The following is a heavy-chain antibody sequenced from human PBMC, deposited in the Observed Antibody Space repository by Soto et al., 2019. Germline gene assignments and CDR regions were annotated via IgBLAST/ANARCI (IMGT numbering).Heavy chain of an antibody. CDR3: EHAGSCISTSCDARRSYWFDP. D-gene: IGHD2-2*01. J-gene: IGHJ5*02. CDR1: GVSLSTSGVG. CDR2: IYWEDDK. V-gene: IGHV2-5*02. Sequence: QITLKESGPTLVKPTQNLTLTYTFAGVSLSTSGVGVGWSRQPPGKALEWLALIYWEDDKRYTPSLKSMLTITKDGPKNQVVNTMTNTDPVDTATYYCEHAGSCISTSCDARRSYWFDPWGQGTLVTVSS.